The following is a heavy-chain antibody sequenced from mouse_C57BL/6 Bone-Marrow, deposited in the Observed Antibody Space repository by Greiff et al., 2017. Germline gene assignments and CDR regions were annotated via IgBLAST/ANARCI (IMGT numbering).Heavy chain of an antibody. D-gene: IGHD2-4*01. J-gene: IGHJ3*01. CDR1: GYTFTSYG. V-gene: IGHV1-81*01. CDR2: IYPRSGNT. CDR3: AIGYYDYDEFAY. Sequence: QVQLQQSGAELARPGASVKLSCKASGYTFTSYGISWVKQRTGQGLEWIGEIYPRSGNTYYNEKFKGKATLTADKSSSQAYIELRSLTSEDSAVYFCAIGYYDYDEFAYWGQGTLVTVSA.